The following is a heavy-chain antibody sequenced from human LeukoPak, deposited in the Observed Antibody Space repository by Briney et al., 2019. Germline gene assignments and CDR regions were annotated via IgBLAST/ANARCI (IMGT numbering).Heavy chain of an antibody. Sequence: SQTLSLTCALSGDSVSSSSTTWDWLRQSPSRGLEWLGRTYYRSKWYNDYAVSVKGRISINADTSNNQFSLQLNSVTPEDTAVYYCTRFYWNGLNFFDPWGQGTLVTVSS. J-gene: IGHJ5*02. CDR2: TYYRSKWYN. CDR3: TRFYWNGLNFFDP. D-gene: IGHD2/OR15-2a*01. CDR1: GDSVSSSSTT. V-gene: IGHV6-1*01.